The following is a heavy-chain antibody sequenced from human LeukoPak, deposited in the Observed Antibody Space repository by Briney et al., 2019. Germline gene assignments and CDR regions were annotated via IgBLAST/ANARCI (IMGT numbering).Heavy chain of an antibody. CDR3: ARGQWLDNS. J-gene: IGHJ4*02. CDR1: GESFSGYF. Sequence: PSETLSLTCAVYGESFSGYFWSWIRQSPGKGLGWIGEINHSGGTNYNPSLKSRVTISLDMPKNQFSLKLSSVTAADMAVYYCARGQWLDNSWGQGTLVTVSS. V-gene: IGHV4-34*01. CDR2: INHSGGT. D-gene: IGHD6-19*01.